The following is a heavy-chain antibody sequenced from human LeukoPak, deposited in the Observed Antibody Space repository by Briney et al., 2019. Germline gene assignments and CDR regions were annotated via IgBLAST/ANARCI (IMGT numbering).Heavy chain of an antibody. V-gene: IGHV3-23*01. CDR3: ARKRGVDTYYYDSSGPYDAFDI. CDR1: GFTFTSYA. J-gene: IGHJ3*02. CDR2: ISGSGGST. Sequence: GGSLRLSCAASGFTFTSYAMSWVRQVSGKGLEWVSVISGSGGSTYYADSVKGRFTISRDNSKNSLYLRMNSLRAEDTAVYYCARKRGVDTYYYDSSGPYDAFDIWGQGTMVTVSS. D-gene: IGHD3-22*01.